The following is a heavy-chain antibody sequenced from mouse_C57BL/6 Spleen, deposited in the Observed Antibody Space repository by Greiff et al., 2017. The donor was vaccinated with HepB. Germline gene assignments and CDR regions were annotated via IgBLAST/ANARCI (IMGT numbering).Heavy chain of an antibody. CDR2: IYPGDGDT. CDR1: GYAFSSYW. J-gene: IGHJ2*01. D-gene: IGHD1-1*01. Sequence: VQLKESGAELVKPGASVKISCKASGYAFSSYWMNWVKQRPGKGLEWIGQIYPGDGDTNYNGKFKGKATLTADKSSSTAYMQLSSLTSEDSAVYFCARYITTVVPYYFDYWGQGTTLTVSS. V-gene: IGHV1-80*01. CDR3: ARYITTVVPYYFDY.